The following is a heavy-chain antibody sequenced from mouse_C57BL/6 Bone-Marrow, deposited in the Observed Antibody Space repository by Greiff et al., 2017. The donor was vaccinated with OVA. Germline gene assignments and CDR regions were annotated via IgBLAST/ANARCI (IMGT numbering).Heavy chain of an antibody. CDR2: ISGGGGNT. CDR1: GFTFSSYT. Sequence: EVKLVESGGGLVKPGGSLKLSCAASGFTFSSYTMSWVRQTPEKRLEWVATISGGGGNTYYPDSVKGRFTISRDNAKNTLYLQMSRLRSEETALYYCARERVSYSTVVARPSYYAMDYWGQGTSVTVSS. V-gene: IGHV5-9*01. J-gene: IGHJ4*01. D-gene: IGHD1-1*01. CDR3: ARERVSYSTVVARPSYYAMDY.